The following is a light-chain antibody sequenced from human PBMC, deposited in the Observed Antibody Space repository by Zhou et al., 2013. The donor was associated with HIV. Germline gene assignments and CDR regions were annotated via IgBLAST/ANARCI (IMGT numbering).Light chain of an antibody. Sequence: DIHMTQSPSSLSPSVGDRVAITCRASQTISTYLNWYHVKSGEAPKLLIFGASTLQSGVPPRFSGSGSATDFTLTITGLQPEDLGTYYCQQSYSSPPTFGQGTKVEIK. CDR1: QTISTY. CDR2: GAS. J-gene: IGKJ1*01. V-gene: IGKV1-39*01. CDR3: QQSYSSPPT.